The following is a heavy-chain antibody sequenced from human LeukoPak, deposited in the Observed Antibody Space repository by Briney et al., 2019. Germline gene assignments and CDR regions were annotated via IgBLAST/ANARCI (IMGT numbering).Heavy chain of an antibody. D-gene: IGHD1-26*01. CDR2: ITRGSNT. V-gene: IGHV3-23*01. CDR1: GFTFSSYV. J-gene: IGHJ4*02. Sequence: GSLRLSCAASGFTFSSYVMSWVRQAPGKGLEWVSTITRGSNTYYADSVKGRFTISRDNSESTLYLQMNSLRAEDTAVYYCAKRPPGGSYYFDYWGQGTLVTVSS. CDR3: AKRPPGGSYYFDY.